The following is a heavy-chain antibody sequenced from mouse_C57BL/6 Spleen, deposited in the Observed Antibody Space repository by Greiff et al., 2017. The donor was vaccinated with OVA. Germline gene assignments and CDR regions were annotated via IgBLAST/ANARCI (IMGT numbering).Heavy chain of an antibody. CDR2: IDPENGDT. Sequence: EVQLQQYGAELVRPGASVKLSCTASGFNIKDDYMHWVKQRPEQGLEWIGWIDPENGDTEYASKFPGNATITAATSSNTASLQLSSLTSEDTAVYYCTTSGTYYYGSSYPFAYWGQGTLVTVSA. V-gene: IGHV14-4*01. J-gene: IGHJ3*01. D-gene: IGHD1-1*01. CDR1: GFNIKDDY. CDR3: TTSGTYYYGSSYPFAY.